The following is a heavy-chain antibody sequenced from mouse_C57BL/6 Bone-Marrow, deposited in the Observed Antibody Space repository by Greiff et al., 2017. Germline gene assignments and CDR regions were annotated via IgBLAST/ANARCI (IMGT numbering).Heavy chain of an antibody. CDR1: GFTFSDYG. J-gene: IGHJ1*03. V-gene: IGHV5-15*01. CDR2: ISNLAYSI. D-gene: IGHD2-1*01. CDR3: ARLGSTMPYWYFDV. Sequence: EVQGVESGGGLVQPGGSLKLSCAASGFTFSDYGMAWVRQAPRKGPEWVAFISNLAYSIYYADTVTGRFTISRENAKNTLYLEMSSLRSEDTAMYYCARLGSTMPYWYFDVWGTGTTVTVSS.